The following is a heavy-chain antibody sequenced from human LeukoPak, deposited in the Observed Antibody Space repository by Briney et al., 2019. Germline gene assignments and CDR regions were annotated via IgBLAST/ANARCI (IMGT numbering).Heavy chain of an antibody. Sequence: GGSLRLSCAASGFTFSSYSMNWVRQAPGKGLEWVSYISSSSSTIYYADSVKGRFTISRDNAKNSLYLQMNSLRAEDTAVYYCARHSSSWYADAFDIWGQGTMVTVSS. CDR1: GFTFSSYS. V-gene: IGHV3-48*04. D-gene: IGHD6-13*01. J-gene: IGHJ3*02. CDR2: ISSSSSTI. CDR3: ARHSSSWYADAFDI.